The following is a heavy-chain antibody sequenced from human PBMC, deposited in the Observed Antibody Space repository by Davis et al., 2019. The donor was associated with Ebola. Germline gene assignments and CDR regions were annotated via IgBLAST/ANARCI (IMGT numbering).Heavy chain of an antibody. CDR1: GFTFSSYS. D-gene: IGHD3-10*01. Sequence: PGGSLRLSCAASGFTFSSYSMNWVRQAPGKGLEWVSSISSSSSYIYYADSVKGRFTISRDNAKNSLYLQMNSLRAEDTAVYYCARGILRDLYYGSGSYYGIDYWGQGTLVTVSS. V-gene: IGHV3-21*01. CDR3: ARGILRDLYYGSGSYYGIDY. J-gene: IGHJ4*02. CDR2: ISSSSSYI.